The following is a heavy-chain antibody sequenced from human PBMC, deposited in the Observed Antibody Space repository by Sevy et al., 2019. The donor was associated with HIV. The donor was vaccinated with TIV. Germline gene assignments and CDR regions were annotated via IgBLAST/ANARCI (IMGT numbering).Heavy chain of an antibody. V-gene: IGHV4-34*01. CDR1: GGSFSGYY. D-gene: IGHD2-2*01. J-gene: IGHJ5*02. CDR2: INHSGST. CDR3: ARGTADIVVVPAAMGVWFDP. Sequence: SETLSLTCAVYGGSFSGYYWSWIRQPPGKGLEWIGEINHSGSTNYNPSPKSRVTISVDTSKNQFSLKLRSVTAADTVVYYCARGTADIVVVPAAMGVWFDPWGQGTLVTVSS.